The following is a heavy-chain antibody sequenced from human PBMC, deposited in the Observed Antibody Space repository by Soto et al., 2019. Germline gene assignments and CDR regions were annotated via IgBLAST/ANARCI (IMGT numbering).Heavy chain of an antibody. CDR2: ISWNSGSI. J-gene: IGHJ4*02. CDR3: ARGPRVSSTGTGAH. Sequence: GGSLRLSCAASGFTFDDYAMHWVRQAPGKGLEWVSGISWNSGSIGYADSVKGRFTISRDNAKNSLYLQMNTLRADDSGLYYCARGPRVSSTGTGAHWGRGTLVTVSS. V-gene: IGHV3-9*01. CDR1: GFTFDDYA. D-gene: IGHD6-6*01.